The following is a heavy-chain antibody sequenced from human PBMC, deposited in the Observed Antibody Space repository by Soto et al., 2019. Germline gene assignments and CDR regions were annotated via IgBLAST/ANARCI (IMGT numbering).Heavy chain of an antibody. J-gene: IGHJ3*02. CDR3: AREQSREIMTMTGAFDI. CDR2: INAGNGNT. Sequence: QVQLVQSGAEVQKPGASVKVSCKASGYTFTSYAIHWVRQAPGPRLEWMGWINAGNGNTQYSQKFQGRVTITRDTAVSIADMEVSSLISEDTALYYCAREQSREIMTMTGAFDIWGQGTMVTVSS. V-gene: IGHV1-3*01. D-gene: IGHD3-22*01. CDR1: GYTFTSYA.